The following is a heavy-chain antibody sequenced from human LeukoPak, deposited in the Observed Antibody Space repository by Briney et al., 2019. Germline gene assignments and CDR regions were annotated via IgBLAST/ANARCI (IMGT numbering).Heavy chain of an antibody. V-gene: IGHV3-21*04. J-gene: IGHJ4*02. Sequence: GGSLRLSCAASGFTFSSYSMNWVRQAPGKGLEWVSSISSSSSYIYYADSVKGRFTISRDNSKNTLYLQMNSLSDEDTAVYYCAKDLYGDYVGYDYWGQGTLVTVSS. CDR2: ISSSSSYI. CDR3: AKDLYGDYVGYDY. CDR1: GFTFSSYS. D-gene: IGHD4-17*01.